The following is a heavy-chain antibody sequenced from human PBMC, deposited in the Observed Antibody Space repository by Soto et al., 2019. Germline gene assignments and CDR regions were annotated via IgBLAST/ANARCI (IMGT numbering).Heavy chain of an antibody. Sequence: EVQLVESGGGLVQPGRSLRLSCAASGFTFDDYAMHWVRQAPGKGLEWVSGISWNSGSIGYADSVKGRFTISRDNAKNSLYLQMNSLRAEDTALYYCAKDREGESYGPFDYWGQGTLVTVSS. D-gene: IGHD5-18*01. V-gene: IGHV3-9*01. CDR3: AKDREGESYGPFDY. J-gene: IGHJ4*02. CDR2: ISWNSGSI. CDR1: GFTFDDYA.